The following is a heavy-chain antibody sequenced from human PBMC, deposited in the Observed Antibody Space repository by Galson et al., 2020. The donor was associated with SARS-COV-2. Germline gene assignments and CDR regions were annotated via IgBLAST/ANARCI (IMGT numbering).Heavy chain of an antibody. V-gene: IGHV3-30*18. CDR2: ISFDGNNR. J-gene: IGHJ4*02. D-gene: IGHD3-22*01. CDR3: AKETADYDSSNFDF. CDR1: GFTFSDYA. Sequence: GGSLRLSCVASGFTFSDYAMHWVRQAPGTGLEWVAIISFDGNNRYADSVKGRFTISRDNSESTLYLQMNSLRPEDTAVYYCAKETADYDSSNFDFWGQGTLVTVSS.